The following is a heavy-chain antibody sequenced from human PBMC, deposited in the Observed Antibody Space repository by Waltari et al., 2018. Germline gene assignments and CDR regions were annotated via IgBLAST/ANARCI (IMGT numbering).Heavy chain of an antibody. J-gene: IGHJ5*02. Sequence: QVQLVQSGAEVKKPGASVKVSCKASGYTFTSYYMHWVRQAPGQGFEWLGIIHAGGGRPSYAQKFQGRVTRTRNTSTSTCYMEQSRLISDDTAVYYGARDRVVATRNWFDPWGQGTLVTVSS. D-gene: IGHD5-12*01. CDR3: ARDRVVATRNWFDP. CDR1: GYTFTSYY. V-gene: IGHV1-46*01. CDR2: IHAGGGRP.